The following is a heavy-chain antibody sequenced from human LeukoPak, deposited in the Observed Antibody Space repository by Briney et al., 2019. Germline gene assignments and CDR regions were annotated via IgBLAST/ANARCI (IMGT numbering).Heavy chain of an antibody. J-gene: IGHJ4*02. Sequence: GGSLRLSCAASEFTFSSYSMNWVRQAPGKGLEWVSYITNSGNSKSYADSVKGRFTIFRDNAKNSLYLQMNSLRAEDTAVYYCARDGVRGNYDHIHFDFWGRGTLVTVSS. D-gene: IGHD3-22*01. CDR1: EFTFSSYS. CDR3: ARDGVRGNYDHIHFDF. CDR2: ITNSGNSK. V-gene: IGHV3-48*04.